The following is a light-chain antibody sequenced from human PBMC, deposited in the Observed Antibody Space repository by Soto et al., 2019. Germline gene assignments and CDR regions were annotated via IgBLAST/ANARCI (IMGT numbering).Light chain of an antibody. CDR1: QSVSSK. CDR2: DTS. J-gene: IGKJ5*01. CDR3: QQYNDWFSIT. Sequence: DIVLKQSPATLSVSTGARAALSCRASQSVSSKLAWYRQRPGQAPGLVIYDTSTRATGVPARFSGSGSGTEFTLTISSLQAEDFGVYYCQQYNDWFSITFGQGTRLEIK. V-gene: IGKV3-15*01.